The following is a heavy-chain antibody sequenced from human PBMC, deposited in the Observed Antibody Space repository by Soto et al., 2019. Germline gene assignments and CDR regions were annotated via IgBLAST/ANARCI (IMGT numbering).Heavy chain of an antibody. D-gene: IGHD3-3*01. V-gene: IGHV4-30-4*01. J-gene: IGHJ6*02. CDR2: IYYSGST. CDR1: GGSISSGDYY. Sequence: SETLSLTCTVSGGSISSGDYYWSWIRQPPGKGLEWIGYIYYSGSTYYNPSLKSRVTISVDTSKNQFSLKLSSVTAADTAAYYCARDKRITIFGVVIEGDPTDYYGMDVWGQGTTVTVSS. CDR3: ARDKRITIFGVVIEGDPTDYYGMDV.